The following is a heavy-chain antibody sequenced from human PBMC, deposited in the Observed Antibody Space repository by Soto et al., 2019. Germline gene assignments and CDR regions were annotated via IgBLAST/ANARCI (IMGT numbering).Heavy chain of an antibody. Sequence: ASVKVFSKASGYTFTSYDINWARQATGQGLEWMGWMNANSGKTGYSQKFQGRVTMTRKTSISTVYIEQSSLRSAATAAHYCERGRYSSSSHECHYWRRGTRVAVSS. CDR3: ERGRYSSSSHECHY. CDR1: GYTFTSYD. V-gene: IGHV1-8*01. J-gene: IGHJ4*02. D-gene: IGHD6-6*01. CDR2: MNANSGKT.